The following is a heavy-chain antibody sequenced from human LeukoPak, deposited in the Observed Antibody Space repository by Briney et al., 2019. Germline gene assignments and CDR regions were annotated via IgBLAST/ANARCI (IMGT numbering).Heavy chain of an antibody. V-gene: IGHV4-39*01. Sequence: PSETLSLTCTVSGGSISSSSYYWGWIRQPPGKGLEWIGSIYYSGSTYYNPSLNSRVTISVDTSKNQFSLKLSSVTAADTAVYYCARHYYDSSGYFDYWGQGTLVTVSS. D-gene: IGHD3-22*01. CDR2: IYYSGST. J-gene: IGHJ4*02. CDR3: ARHYYDSSGYFDY. CDR1: GGSISSSSYY.